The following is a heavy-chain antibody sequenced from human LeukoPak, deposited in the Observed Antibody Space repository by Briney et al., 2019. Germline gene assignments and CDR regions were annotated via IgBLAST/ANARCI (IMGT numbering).Heavy chain of an antibody. CDR2: IYYSGST. Sequence: SETLSLTCTVSGGSISSYYWSWLRQPPGKGLEWIGYIYYSGSTNYNPSLKSRVTISVDTSKNQFSLKLSSVTAADTAVYYCARATARASHFDYWGQGTLVTVSS. D-gene: IGHD4-17*01. CDR1: GGSISSYY. J-gene: IGHJ4*02. CDR3: ARATARASHFDY. V-gene: IGHV4-59*01.